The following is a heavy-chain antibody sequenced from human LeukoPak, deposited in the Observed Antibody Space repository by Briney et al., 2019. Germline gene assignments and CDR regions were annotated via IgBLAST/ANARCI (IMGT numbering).Heavy chain of an antibody. Sequence: ASVKVSCKASGYTFTSYDINWVRQATGQGLEWMGWMNPNSGNTGYAQKFQGSVTMTRNTSISTAYMELSSLRSEDTAVYYCARRRAVGATHNWFDPWGQGTLVTVSS. V-gene: IGHV1-8*01. CDR3: ARRRAVGATHNWFDP. D-gene: IGHD1-26*01. J-gene: IGHJ5*02. CDR2: MNPNSGNT. CDR1: GYTFTSYD.